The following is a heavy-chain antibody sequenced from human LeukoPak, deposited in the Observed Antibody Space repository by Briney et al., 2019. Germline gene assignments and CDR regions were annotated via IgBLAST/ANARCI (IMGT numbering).Heavy chain of an antibody. CDR3: AKDSSSGGHYFDY. J-gene: IGHJ4*02. CDR2: ISWNSGSI. D-gene: IGHD6-6*01. CDR1: GFTFVDYA. Sequence: GRSLRLSCAASGFTFVDYAMHWVRQAPGKGLEWVSGISWNSGSIAYADSVRGRFTISRDNVKNSLFLELNSLRPEDTALYYCAKDSSSGGHYFDYWGQGTLLTVSS. V-gene: IGHV3-9*01.